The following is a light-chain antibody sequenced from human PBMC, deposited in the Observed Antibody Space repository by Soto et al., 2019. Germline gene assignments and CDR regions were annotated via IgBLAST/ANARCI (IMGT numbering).Light chain of an antibody. Sequence: EIVLTQSPGTLSLSPGERATLSCRASQSVSSTYLAWYQQKPGQAPRLLIYGASSMDTGIPDRFSGSGSGTDFTLTISRLEPDDFAVYYCQQYGSSPGTFGQGTKVEIK. J-gene: IGKJ1*01. CDR2: GAS. V-gene: IGKV3-20*01. CDR1: QSVSSTY. CDR3: QQYGSSPGT.